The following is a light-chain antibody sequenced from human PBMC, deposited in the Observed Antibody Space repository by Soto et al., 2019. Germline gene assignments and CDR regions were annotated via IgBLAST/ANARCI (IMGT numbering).Light chain of an antibody. Sequence: EIVLTQSPGTLSLSPGERATLSCRASQSVSSSYLAWYQQKPGQAPRLLIYGASSRATGIPDRFSGSGSGTDFTLTISRLEPEDFAVYYCQQYFATPRTFGQGTKVQL. CDR3: QQYFATPRT. V-gene: IGKV3-20*01. CDR2: GAS. CDR1: QSVSSSY. J-gene: IGKJ1*01.